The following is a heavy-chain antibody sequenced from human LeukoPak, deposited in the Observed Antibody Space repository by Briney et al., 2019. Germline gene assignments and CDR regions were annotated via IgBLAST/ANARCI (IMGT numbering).Heavy chain of an antibody. CDR1: GVSINNYY. J-gene: IGHJ3*02. V-gene: IGHV4-4*07. Sequence: SETLSLTCTVSGVSINNYYWSWIRQPAGKGLEWIARIYTRGSTTYNPYPQSRVTISSDTTKNQFYLKLSSVTAGDTAVYYCARGGYCSADIWSGGDGFDIWGRGTMVSVSS. CDR2: IYTRGST. CDR3: ARGGYCSADIWSGGDGFDI. D-gene: IGHD2-2*03.